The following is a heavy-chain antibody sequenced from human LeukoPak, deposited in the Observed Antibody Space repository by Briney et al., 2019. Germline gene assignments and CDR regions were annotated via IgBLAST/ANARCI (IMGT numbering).Heavy chain of an antibody. Sequence: GGSLRLSCAASGFTFSSYWMSWVGQAPGKGLEWVANIKEDGSEKYYVDSVKGRFTVSRDSAKNSIYLQMNSLSPEDTAVYYCARKIKTGDRVGTFDIWGQGTMVTVSS. CDR3: ARKIKTGDRVGTFDI. J-gene: IGHJ3*02. D-gene: IGHD1-1*01. CDR1: GFTFSSYW. CDR2: IKEDGSEK. V-gene: IGHV3-7*04.